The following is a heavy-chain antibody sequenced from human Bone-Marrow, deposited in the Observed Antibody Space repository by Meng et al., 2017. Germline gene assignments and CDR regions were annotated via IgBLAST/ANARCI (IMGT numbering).Heavy chain of an antibody. CDR1: GYTFTGYY. CDR2: INPNSGGT. J-gene: IGHJ6*02. Sequence: ASVKVSCKASGYTFTGYYMHWVRQAPGQGLEWMGWINPNSGGTNYEQKFQGRVTMTRDTSISTAYMELNSLRAEDTAVYYCARDQGNIAAAVFYYYYYGMDVWGQGTTVTVSS. D-gene: IGHD6-13*01. V-gene: IGHV1-2*02. CDR3: ARDQGNIAAAVFYYYYYGMDV.